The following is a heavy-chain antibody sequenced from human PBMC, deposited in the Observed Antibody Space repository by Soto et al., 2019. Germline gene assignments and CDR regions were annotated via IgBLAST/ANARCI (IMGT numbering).Heavy chain of an antibody. CDR3: ARGSIAARGIYYYYGMDV. Sequence: TLSLTCTVSGCSISSYYWSWIRQPPGKGLEWIGYIYYSGSTNYNPSLKSRVTISVDTSKNQFSLKLSSVTAADTAVYYCARGSIAARGIYYYYGMDVWGQGTTVTVSS. CDR2: IYYSGST. V-gene: IGHV4-59*01. CDR1: GCSISSYY. J-gene: IGHJ6*02. D-gene: IGHD6-6*01.